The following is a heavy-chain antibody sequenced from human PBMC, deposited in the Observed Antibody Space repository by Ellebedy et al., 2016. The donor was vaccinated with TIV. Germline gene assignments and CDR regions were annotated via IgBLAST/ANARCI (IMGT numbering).Heavy chain of an antibody. Sequence: GESLKISCAASGFTFSSYNMNWVRQAPGKGLEWVSSISSNSGNKYCADSVKGRFTVSRDNAKNSLYLQMNSLRAEDTAVYYCARRVAGKASFDYWGQGTLVTVCS. J-gene: IGHJ4*02. CDR2: ISSNSGNK. V-gene: IGHV3-21*01. CDR1: GFTFSSYN. CDR3: ARRVAGKASFDY. D-gene: IGHD6-19*01.